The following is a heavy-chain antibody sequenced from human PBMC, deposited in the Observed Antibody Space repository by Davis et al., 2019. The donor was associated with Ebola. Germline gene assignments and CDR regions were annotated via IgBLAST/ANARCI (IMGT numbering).Heavy chain of an antibody. CDR3: AKDFVTTWPDPYYFDY. CDR1: GFTFSSYA. Sequence: GESLKISCAASGFTFSSYAMHWVRQAPGKGLEWVAVIWYDGSNKYYADSVKGRFTISRDNAKNTLYLQMNSLRAEDTAVYYCAKDFVTTWPDPYYFDYWGQGTLVTVSS. D-gene: IGHD4-17*01. CDR2: IWYDGSNK. V-gene: IGHV3-33*03. J-gene: IGHJ4*02.